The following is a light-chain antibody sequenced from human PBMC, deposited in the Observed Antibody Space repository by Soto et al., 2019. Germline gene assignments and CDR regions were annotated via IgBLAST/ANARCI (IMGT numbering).Light chain of an antibody. Sequence: QYVLTQSPSASASLGASVKLTCTLSSGHSSYTIAWHQQQPEKGPRYLMTLNSDGSHSKGDGIPDRFSGSSSGAERYLSISSLQSEDEADYYCQTWGTGIEVFGGGTKVTVL. CDR1: SGHSSYT. CDR2: LNSDGSH. V-gene: IGLV4-69*01. J-gene: IGLJ3*02. CDR3: QTWGTGIEV.